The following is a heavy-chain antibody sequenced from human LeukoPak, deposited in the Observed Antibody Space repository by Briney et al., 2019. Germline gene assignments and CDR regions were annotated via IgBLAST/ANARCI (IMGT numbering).Heavy chain of an antibody. V-gene: IGHV3-7*01. CDR2: IKQDGSEK. CDR3: ARERLGYCSSTSCYYYGMDV. J-gene: IGHJ6*02. D-gene: IGHD2-2*01. CDR1: GFTFSSYA. Sequence: PGGSLRLSCAASGFTFSSYAMSWVRQAPGKGLEWVASIKQDGSEKYYVDSVKGRFTISRDNAKNSLYLQMNSLRAEDTAVYYCARERLGYCSSTSCYYYGMDVWGQGTTVTVSS.